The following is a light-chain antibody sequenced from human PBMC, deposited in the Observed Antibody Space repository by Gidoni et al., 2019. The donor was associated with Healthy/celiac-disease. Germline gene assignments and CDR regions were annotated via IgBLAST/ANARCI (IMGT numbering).Light chain of an antibody. Sequence: DIQMTQSPSSLSASVGDRVTITCRASQRISSYLNWYQQKPGKDPKLLIYAASSSQSGVPSRFSGSGSGTDFTLTISSLQPEDFATYYCQQSYSTPPITFGQGTRLEIK. J-gene: IGKJ5*01. CDR2: AAS. CDR3: QQSYSTPPIT. CDR1: QRISSY. V-gene: IGKV1-39*01.